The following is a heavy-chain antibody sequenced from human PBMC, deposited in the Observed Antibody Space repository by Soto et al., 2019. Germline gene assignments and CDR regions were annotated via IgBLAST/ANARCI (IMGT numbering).Heavy chain of an antibody. Sequence: GESLKISCKGSGYSFTSYWIGWVRQMPGKGLEWMGIIYPGGSDTRYSPSFQGQVTISADKSISTAYLQWSSLKASDTATYYCARRGDFWSGTTQAGYYYGMDVWGQGTPVTVSS. CDR3: ARRGDFWSGTTQAGYYYGMDV. D-gene: IGHD3-3*01. J-gene: IGHJ6*02. CDR2: IYPGGSDT. V-gene: IGHV5-51*01. CDR1: GYSFTSYW.